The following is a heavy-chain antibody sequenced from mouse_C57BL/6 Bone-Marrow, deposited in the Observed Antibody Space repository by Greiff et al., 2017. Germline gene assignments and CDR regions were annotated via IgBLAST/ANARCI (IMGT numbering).Heavy chain of an antibody. V-gene: IGHV3-6*01. Sequence: EVQLVESGPGLVKPSQSLSLTCSVTGYSITSGYYWNWIRQFPGNKLEWMGYISYDGSNNYNPSLKNRISITRDTPKNQFFLKLNSVTTEDTATYYCARDQELGPYFDYWGQGTTLTVSS. CDR2: ISYDGSN. D-gene: IGHD4-1*01. CDR1: GYSITSGYY. J-gene: IGHJ2*01. CDR3: ARDQELGPYFDY.